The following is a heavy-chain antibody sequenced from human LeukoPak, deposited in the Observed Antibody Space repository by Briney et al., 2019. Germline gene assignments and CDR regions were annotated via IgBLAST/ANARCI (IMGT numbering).Heavy chain of an antibody. D-gene: IGHD2-21*01. CDR1: GYTFTSYY. CDR3: ARADCGGDCYPSTYFDY. Sequence: ASEKVSCKASGYTFTSYYMHWVRQAPGQGLEWMGIINPSGGSTSYAQKFQGRVTMTRDTSTSTVYMELSSLRSEDTAVYYCARADCGGDCYPSTYFDYWGQGTLVTVSS. J-gene: IGHJ4*02. CDR2: INPSGGST. V-gene: IGHV1-46*01.